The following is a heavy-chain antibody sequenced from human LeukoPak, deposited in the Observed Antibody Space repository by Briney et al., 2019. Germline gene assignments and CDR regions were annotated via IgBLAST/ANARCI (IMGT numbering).Heavy chain of an antibody. CDR1: GGSISSYY. J-gene: IGHJ5*02. D-gene: IGHD3-10*01. CDR2: IYYSGST. Sequence: SETLSLTCTVSGGSISSYYWSWIRQPPGKGLEWVGYIYYSGSTNYKPSLKSRVTISVDTSKNQFSLKLSSVTAADTAVYSCARGGYYGSGNDFRFDPWGQGTLVTVSS. CDR3: ARGGYYGSGNDFRFDP. V-gene: IGHV4-59*01.